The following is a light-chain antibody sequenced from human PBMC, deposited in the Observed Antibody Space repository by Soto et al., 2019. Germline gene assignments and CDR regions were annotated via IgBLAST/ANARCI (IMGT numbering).Light chain of an antibody. V-gene: IGKV3-15*01. Sequence: EVVRTQSPATLSVSPGERVTLSCRSSQSVADNLAWFQQKPGQGPRLLIYGASTRATGIPARFSGSGSETDFTLTVSSLRSEDSAVYYCQQYNYWPITFGQGTRLEI. CDR3: QQYNYWPIT. CDR2: GAS. J-gene: IGKJ5*01. CDR1: QSVADN.